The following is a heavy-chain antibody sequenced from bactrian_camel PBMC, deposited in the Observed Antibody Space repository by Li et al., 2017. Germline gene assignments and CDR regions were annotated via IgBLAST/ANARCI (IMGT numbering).Heavy chain of an antibody. CDR1: GFTFSNYY. Sequence: HVQLVESGGGLVQPGGSLRLSCAASGFTFSNYYMSWVRQGPGKGLEWVPSIADDGSNTYYSDSVKGRFTISRDNAKNTLYLQMNSLRSEDTALYYCATAPGASDWGQGTQVTVS. V-gene: IGHV3-2*01. CDR3: ATAPGASD. CDR2: IADDGSNT. J-gene: IGHJ4*01.